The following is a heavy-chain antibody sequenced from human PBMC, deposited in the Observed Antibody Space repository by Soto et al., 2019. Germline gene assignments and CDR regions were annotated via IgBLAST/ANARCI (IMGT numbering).Heavy chain of an antibody. CDR2: ITGSGGST. Sequence: EVQLLESGGGLVQPGGSLRLSCAASGFTFSSYAMTWVRQAPGKGLEWVSSITGSGGSTYYANSVKGRFTISRDNSKNTLYLQMNSLRADDTAVYYCVEGGVGAGGYFYYGLDVWGQGTTVTVSS. CDR1: GFTFSSYA. V-gene: IGHV3-23*01. CDR3: VEGGVGAGGYFYYGLDV. J-gene: IGHJ6*02. D-gene: IGHD2-21*02.